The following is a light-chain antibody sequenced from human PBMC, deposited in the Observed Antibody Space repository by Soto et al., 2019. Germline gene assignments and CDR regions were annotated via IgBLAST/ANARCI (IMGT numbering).Light chain of an antibody. Sequence: EIVLTQSPGTLSLSPGERATLSCRASQSVSSSSLAWYQQKRGQAPRLLIHGASSRATGIPDRFSGSGSGTEFTLTISSLQPDDFATYYCQQYNSYWTFGQGTKVDIK. CDR2: GAS. V-gene: IGKV3-20*01. J-gene: IGKJ1*01. CDR3: QQYNSYWT. CDR1: QSVSSSS.